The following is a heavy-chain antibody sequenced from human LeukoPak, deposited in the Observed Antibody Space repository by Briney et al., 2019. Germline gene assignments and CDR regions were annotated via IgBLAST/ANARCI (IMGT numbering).Heavy chain of an antibody. CDR3: ARVPISGWFGDLDIDY. Sequence: GGSLRLSCAASGFTFSSYGMHRVRQAPGKGLEWVAVIWYDGSNKYYADSVKGRFTISRDNSKNTLYLQMNSLRAEDTAVYYCARVPISGWFGDLDIDYWGQGTLVTVSS. D-gene: IGHD3-10*01. J-gene: IGHJ4*02. V-gene: IGHV3-33*01. CDR1: GFTFSSYG. CDR2: IWYDGSNK.